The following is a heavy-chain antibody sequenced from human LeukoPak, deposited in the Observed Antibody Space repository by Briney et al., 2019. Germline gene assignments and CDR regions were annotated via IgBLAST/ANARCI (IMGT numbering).Heavy chain of an antibody. CDR3: ARENPSGYYNRPIDY. J-gene: IGHJ4*02. Sequence: SETLSLTCTVSGGSISSSSRYWGWIRQPPGKGLECIGSAYFGGSTNYNPSLKSRVTISVDTSKNQFSLKLSSVTAADTAIYYCARENPSGYYNRPIDYWGQGTLVTVSS. CDR1: GGSISSSSRY. D-gene: IGHD3-22*01. CDR2: AYFGGST. V-gene: IGHV4-39*07.